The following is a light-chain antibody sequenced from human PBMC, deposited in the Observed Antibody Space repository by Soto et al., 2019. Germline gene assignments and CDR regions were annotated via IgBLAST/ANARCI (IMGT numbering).Light chain of an antibody. CDR3: QQYQTYSRT. V-gene: IGKV1-5*03. J-gene: IGKJ1*01. Sequence: DIQMTQSPSTLSASIGDRIIITCRASQSINTWSAWYQQKPGEAPKLLIYDGSTLARGVPSRFSGSGSETEFTLTISRLQPDDFATFYCQQYQTYSRTFGQGTKVEV. CDR1: QSINTW. CDR2: DGS.